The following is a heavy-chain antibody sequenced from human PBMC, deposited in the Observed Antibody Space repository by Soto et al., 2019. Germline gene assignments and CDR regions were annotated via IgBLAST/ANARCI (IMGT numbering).Heavy chain of an antibody. CDR1: GDSVSSNIAA. J-gene: IGHJ4*02. D-gene: IGHD2-8*02. V-gene: IGHV6-1*01. CDR2: TYYRFQWYN. CDR3: ARDTPPSTGCYYFDS. Sequence: SQTLSLTCAISGDSVSSNIAAWSWIRQSPSRGLEWLGRTYYRFQWYNDYAVSVKSRITINADTSKNQFSLQLNSVTPEDTAVYSCARDTPPSTGCYYFDSWGQGTLVAVSS.